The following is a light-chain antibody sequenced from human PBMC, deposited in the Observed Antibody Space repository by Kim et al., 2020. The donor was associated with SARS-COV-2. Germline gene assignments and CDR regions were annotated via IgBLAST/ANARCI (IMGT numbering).Light chain of an antibody. CDR3: QVWDSSSDHPV. Sequence: AQGKTDRMSGGGTNVGSKSVHWYQQKPGQAPVLVIYYDSDRPSGIPERFSGSNSGNTATLTISGVEAEDEAEYYCQVWDSSSDHPVFGGGTQLTVL. V-gene: IGLV3-21*04. CDR1: NVGSKS. CDR2: YDS. J-gene: IGLJ2*01.